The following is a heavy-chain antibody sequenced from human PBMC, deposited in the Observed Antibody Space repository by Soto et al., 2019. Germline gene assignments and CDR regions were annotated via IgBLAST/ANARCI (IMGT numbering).Heavy chain of an antibody. V-gene: IGHV3-21*04. Sequence: PGGSLRLSCAASGFSFSTYSMHWVRQAPGKGLEWVSSIGRRSDICYADSVKGRFTISRDNAKNSVDLLMDSLRPDDTALYFCAVSSPDIVVLPSSIYFTSWGPGTQVTVSS. CDR3: AVSSPDIVVLPSSIYFTS. CDR1: GFSFSTYS. J-gene: IGHJ4*02. CDR2: IGRRSDI. D-gene: IGHD2-15*01.